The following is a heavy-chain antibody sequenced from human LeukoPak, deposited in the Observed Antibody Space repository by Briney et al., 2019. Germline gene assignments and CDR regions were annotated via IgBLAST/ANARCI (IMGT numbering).Heavy chain of an antibody. D-gene: IGHD2-15*01. J-gene: IGHJ3*02. Sequence: GGSLRLSCAASGFTFSSYSMNWVRQAPGKGLEGVSSISSSSIYIYYADSVKGRFTISRANAKKSLYSQMNSLRAEDTAVYYCARDLGVHCSGGSCTAFDIWGQGTMVTVSS. V-gene: IGHV3-21*01. CDR2: ISSSSIYI. CDR3: ARDLGVHCSGGSCTAFDI. CDR1: GFTFSSYS.